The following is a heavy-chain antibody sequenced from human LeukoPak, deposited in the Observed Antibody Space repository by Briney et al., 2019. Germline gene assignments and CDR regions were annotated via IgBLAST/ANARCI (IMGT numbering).Heavy chain of an antibody. V-gene: IGHV6-1*01. D-gene: IGHD5-18*01. CDR2: TYYRSKWYN. CDR3: ARDVGSIQGYFDY. Sequence: SQTLSLTCAISGDSVSSNSAAWNWLRQSPSRGLEWPGRTYYRSKWYNDYVVSVKSRITINPDTSKNQFSLQLNSVTPEDTAVYYCARDVGSIQGYFDYWGQGTLVTVSS. J-gene: IGHJ4*02. CDR1: GDSVSSNSAA.